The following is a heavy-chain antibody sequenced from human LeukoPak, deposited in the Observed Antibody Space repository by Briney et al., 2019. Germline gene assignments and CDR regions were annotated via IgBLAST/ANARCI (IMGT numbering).Heavy chain of an antibody. D-gene: IGHD4-17*01. CDR3: TRXRHGDYFDY. V-gene: IGHV3-72*01. J-gene: IGHJ4*02. Sequence: GGSLRLSCAASGFTFSDHYMXXXRXAPGXXXXXXGRXXXXXXTXTTXXAXXXKXXXXXSRDDSKNSLYRRMNSLKTEDTAVYYCTRXRHGDYFDYWGQGTLVTVSS. CDR1: GFTFSDHY. CDR2: XXXXXXTXTT.